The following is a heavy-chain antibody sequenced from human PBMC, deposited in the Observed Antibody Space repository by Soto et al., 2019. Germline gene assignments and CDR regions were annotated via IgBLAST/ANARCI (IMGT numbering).Heavy chain of an antibody. CDR2: IWYDGSNK. Sequence: GGSLRLSCAASGFTFSSYGMHWVRQAPGKGLEWVAVIWYDGSNKYYADSVKGRFTISRDNSKNTLYLQMNSLRAEDTAVYYCARGSGSGKLNYYYYMDVWGKGTTVTVSS. D-gene: IGHD3-10*01. V-gene: IGHV3-33*01. CDR3: ARGSGSGKLNYYYYMDV. CDR1: GFTFSSYG. J-gene: IGHJ6*03.